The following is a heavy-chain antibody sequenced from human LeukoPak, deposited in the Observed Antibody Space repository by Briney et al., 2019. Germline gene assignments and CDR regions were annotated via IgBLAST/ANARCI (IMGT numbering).Heavy chain of an antibody. D-gene: IGHD4-17*01. J-gene: IGHJ4*02. CDR3: ARGPDDYGDYQSLQYYFDY. CDR2: IYYTGST. V-gene: IGHV4-59*01. Sequence: SETLFLTCTVPGGSISTYYWSWIRQPPGKGLEWIGYIYYTGSTSYNPSLKSRVTMSLDASKNQFSLELNSVTPADTAVYYCARGPDDYGDYQSLQYYFDYWGQGTLVTVSS. CDR1: GGSISTYY.